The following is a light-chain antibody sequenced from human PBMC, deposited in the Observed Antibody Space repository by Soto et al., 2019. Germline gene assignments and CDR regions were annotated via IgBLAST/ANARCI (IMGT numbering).Light chain of an antibody. V-gene: IGKV4-1*01. J-gene: IGKJ4*01. CDR1: QSVLYSSNNKNY. CDR3: QQYYTNALT. CDR2: WAS. Sequence: DIVMTQSLDSLAVSLGERATINCKSSQSVLYSSNNKNYLAWYQQKPGQPPKLLIYWASTRESGVPDRFSGSGSGTDFALTISSLQAEDVAVYYCQQYYTNALTFGGGTKVGVK.